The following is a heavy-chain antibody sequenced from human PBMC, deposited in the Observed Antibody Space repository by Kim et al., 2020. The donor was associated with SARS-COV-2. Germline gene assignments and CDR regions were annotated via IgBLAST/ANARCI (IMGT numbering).Heavy chain of an antibody. J-gene: IGHJ5*02. Sequence: SETLSLTCTVSGGSISSSSYYWGWIRQPPGKGLEWIGSIYYSGSTYYNPSLKSRVTISVDTSKNQFSLKLSSVTAADTAVYYCARHDVDNWFDPWGQGTL. CDR1: GGSISSSSYY. V-gene: IGHV4-39*01. CDR2: IYYSGST. CDR3: ARHDVDNWFDP.